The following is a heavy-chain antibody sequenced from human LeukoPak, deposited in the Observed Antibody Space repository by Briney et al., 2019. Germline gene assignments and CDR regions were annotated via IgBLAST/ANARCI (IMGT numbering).Heavy chain of an antibody. CDR3: ARGGNYWDAFDI. CDR2: IYYSGYT. CDR1: GGSISSYY. D-gene: IGHD1-26*01. V-gene: IGHV4-59*12. Sequence: SETLSLTCTVSGGSISSYYWSWIRQPPGKGLKWIGNIYYSGYTTYSPSLRSRVTISVDTSNNQFSLKVTSVTAADTAVYFCARGGNYWDAFDIWGQGTMVTVSS. J-gene: IGHJ3*02.